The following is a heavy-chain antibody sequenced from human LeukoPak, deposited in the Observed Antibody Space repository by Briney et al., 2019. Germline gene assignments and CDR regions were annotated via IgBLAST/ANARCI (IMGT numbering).Heavy chain of an antibody. CDR2: INHSGST. V-gene: IGHV4-34*01. CDR3: ARGYCSGGSCYSYYYYNYMDV. D-gene: IGHD2-15*01. Sequence: SETLSLTCAVYGGSFSDYYWSWIRHPPGKGLEWIGEINHSGSTNYNPSLKSRVTISVDTSKNQFSLKLRSVTAADTAVYYCARGYCSGGSCYSYYYYNYMDVWGKGTTVTVSS. CDR1: GGSFSDYY. J-gene: IGHJ6*03.